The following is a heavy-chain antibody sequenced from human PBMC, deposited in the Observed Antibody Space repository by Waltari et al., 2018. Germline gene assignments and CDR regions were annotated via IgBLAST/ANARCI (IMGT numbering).Heavy chain of an antibody. V-gene: IGHV1-69*13. D-gene: IGHD4-17*01. CDR3: ARVVPGSDYGDDTNWFDP. Sequence: QVQLVQSGAEVKKPGSSVKVSCKASGGTFSSYAISWVRQAPGQGLEWMGGIIPIFGTANYAQKFQGRVTITADESTSTAYMELSSLRSEDTAVYYCARVVPGSDYGDDTNWFDPWGQGTLVTVSS. J-gene: IGHJ5*02. CDR1: GGTFSSYA. CDR2: IIPIFGTA.